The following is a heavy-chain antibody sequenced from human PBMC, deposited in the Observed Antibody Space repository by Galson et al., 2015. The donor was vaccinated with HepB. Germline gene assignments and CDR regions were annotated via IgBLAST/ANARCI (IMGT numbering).Heavy chain of an antibody. Sequence: CAISGDSVSSHSAAWNWIRQSPSRGLEWLGRTYYRSKWYNDYAVSEKSRITINPDTSKNQFSLQLNSVTPEDTAVYYCGRGWGGSSSWYYGMDVWGQGTTVTVSS. V-gene: IGHV6-1*01. J-gene: IGHJ6*02. CDR2: TYYRSKWYN. CDR3: GRGWGGSSSWYYGMDV. CDR1: GDSVSSHSAA. D-gene: IGHD6-13*01.